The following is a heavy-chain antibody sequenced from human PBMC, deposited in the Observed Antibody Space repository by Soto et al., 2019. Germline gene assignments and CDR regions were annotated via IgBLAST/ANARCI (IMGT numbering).Heavy chain of an antibody. Sequence: ASVQVSCKASGYTFTNYGFSWVRQAPGQGLEWMGWISGYNGNTKYAEKFQGRVTMTTDTSTSTAYMELRSLRSDDTAVYYCAREARIAARPLDYWGQGTLVTVSS. D-gene: IGHD6-6*01. CDR2: ISGYNGNT. J-gene: IGHJ4*02. CDR1: GYTFTNYG. CDR3: AREARIAARPLDY. V-gene: IGHV1-18*01.